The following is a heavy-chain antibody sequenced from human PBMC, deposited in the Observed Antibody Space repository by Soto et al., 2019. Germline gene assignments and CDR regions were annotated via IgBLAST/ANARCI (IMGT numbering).Heavy chain of an antibody. CDR2: INTNSGGT. CDR1: GYTFSGYY. CDR3: ARSLTEGYCTITGCYTRPLYGMDV. Sequence: GASVKVSCKASGYTFSGYYIHLLRQAPVQVLEWMGWINTNSGGTNYAQKFGGRVTVTRDTPTSTAYMELSRLTSADTAVYYCARSLTEGYCTITGCYTRPLYGMDVWGQGTTVTVSS. D-gene: IGHD2-2*02. J-gene: IGHJ6*02. V-gene: IGHV1-2*02.